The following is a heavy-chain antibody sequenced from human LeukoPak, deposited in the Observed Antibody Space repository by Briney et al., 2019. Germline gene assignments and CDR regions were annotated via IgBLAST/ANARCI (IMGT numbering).Heavy chain of an antibody. CDR2: GGSGGST. J-gene: IGHJ4*02. CDR1: GFIFSNYA. Sequence: GGSLRLSCAASGFIFSNYAMTWVRQAPGKGLEWVSYGGSGGSTYYADSVKGRFTVSRDNSKSTLYLQMNSLRAEDTAVYYCAKGGRYSSSWYEWSYWGQGTLVTVSS. V-gene: IGHV3-23*01. D-gene: IGHD6-13*01. CDR3: AKGGRYSSSWYEWSY.